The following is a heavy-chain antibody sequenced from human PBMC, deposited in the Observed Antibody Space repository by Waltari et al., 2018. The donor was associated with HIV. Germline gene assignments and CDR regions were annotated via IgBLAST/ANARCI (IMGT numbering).Heavy chain of an antibody. J-gene: IGHJ4*02. CDR3: VKVGFDGPYHTYFDY. D-gene: IGHD3-9*01. CDR2: ISASGHST. CDR1: GFTFSTSV. Sequence: EVQLLESGGGLVQPGRSLRLSCAASGFTFSTSVMNWVRQAPGKGLKWVSSISASGHSTYYADSVKGRFTISRDNSKNTLYLQMNSLRAEDTAVYYCVKVGFDGPYHTYFDYWGQGTLVTVSS. V-gene: IGHV3-23*01.